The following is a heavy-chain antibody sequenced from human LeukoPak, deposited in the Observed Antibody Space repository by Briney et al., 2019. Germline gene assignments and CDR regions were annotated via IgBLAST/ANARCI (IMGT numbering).Heavy chain of an antibody. CDR1: GCTFSKTW. Sequence: GGSLTLSCAAFGCTFSKTWTSWVRQAPGKGLEWVGRIKTKTDSATTDYAAPVKGRFTISRDDSKNTLYLQMNSLKTEDTAVYCCSSTLRSNSYGQPYWGQGALVTVSS. J-gene: IGHJ4*02. D-gene: IGHD5-18*01. CDR2: IKTKTDSATT. V-gene: IGHV3-15*01. CDR3: SSTLRSNSYGQPY.